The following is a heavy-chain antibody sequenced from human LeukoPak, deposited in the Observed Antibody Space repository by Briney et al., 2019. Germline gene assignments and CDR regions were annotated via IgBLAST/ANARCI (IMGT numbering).Heavy chain of an antibody. V-gene: IGHV4-59*08. J-gene: IGHJ3*02. CDR2: IYYSGST. Sequence: SETLSLTCNVSGGSISSYYWSWIRQPPGKGLEWIGYIYYSGSTNYNPSLKSRVTISVDTSKNQFSLKLSSVTAADTAVYYCARYLRRLGAFDIWGQGTMVTVSS. CDR1: GGSISSYY. CDR3: ARYLRRLGAFDI. D-gene: IGHD3-9*01.